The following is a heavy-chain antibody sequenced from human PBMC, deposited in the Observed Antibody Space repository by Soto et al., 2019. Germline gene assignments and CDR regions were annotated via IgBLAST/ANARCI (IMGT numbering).Heavy chain of an antibody. V-gene: IGHV1-3*01. CDR2: INAGNGNT. J-gene: IGHJ6*02. CDR3: ARGGHSGSKYYYYGMDV. D-gene: IGHD3-10*01. Sequence: AASVKVSCKASGYTFTSYAIHWVRQAPGQRLEWMGWINAGNGNTKYSQKFQGRVTITRDTSASTAYMELSSLRSEDTAVYYCARGGHSGSKYYYYGMDVWGQGTTVTVSS. CDR1: GYTFTSYA.